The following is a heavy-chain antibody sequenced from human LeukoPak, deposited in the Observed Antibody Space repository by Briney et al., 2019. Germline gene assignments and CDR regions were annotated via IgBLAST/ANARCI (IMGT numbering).Heavy chain of an antibody. D-gene: IGHD2-21*02. CDR2: INSDGSST. V-gene: IGHV3-74*01. CDR1: GFTFSSYW. Sequence: GGSLRLSCAASGFTFSSYWMHWVRQAPGEGLVWVSRINSDGSSTSYADSVKGRFTISRDNAKNTLYLQMNSLRAEDTAVYYCARDGRAYCGGDCYHAFDYWGQGTLVTVSS. CDR3: ARDGRAYCGGDCYHAFDY. J-gene: IGHJ4*02.